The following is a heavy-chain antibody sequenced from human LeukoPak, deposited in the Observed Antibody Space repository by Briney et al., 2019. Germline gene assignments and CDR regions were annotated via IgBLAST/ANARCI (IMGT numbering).Heavy chain of an antibody. Sequence: GGSLRLSCAASGFTISSYTFGSYTMNWVRQAPGKGLERLASIDSTSRYIYYTDSVKGRFTISKDNANSSLHLQMNSLRVEDTALYYCARDRSGYANDAFDFWGQGTMVTVSS. CDR3: ARDRSGYANDAFDF. D-gene: IGHD3-3*01. CDR1: GFTISSYTFGSYT. J-gene: IGHJ3*01. V-gene: IGHV3-21*01. CDR2: IDSTSRYI.